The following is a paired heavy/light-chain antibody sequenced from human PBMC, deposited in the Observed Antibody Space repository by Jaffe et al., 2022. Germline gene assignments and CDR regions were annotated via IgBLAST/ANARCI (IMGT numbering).Heavy chain of an antibody. CDR2: IYEIAND. D-gene: IGHD3-22*01. CDR1: GGSMRSYY. CDR3: ARGNYDRLYAFDI. Sequence: QVQLQESGPGLVKPSETVSLTCTVSGGSMRSYYWSWIRQPPGKGLEWIGYIYEIANDNYNPSLKSRVTTSMDTSNNQFSLKMTSVTAADTAIYYCARGNYDRLYAFDIWGPGTMVTVSS. V-gene: IGHV4-59*01. J-gene: IGHJ3*02.
Light chain of an antibody. J-gene: IGLJ3*02. CDR1: SGSVSTTYF. CDR3: VLYMGNGIWV. V-gene: IGLV8-61*01. CDR2: NTN. Sequence: QTVVTQEPSFSVSPGGTVTLTCAVSSGSVSTTYFPSWYQQTPGQAPHMLIYNTNTRSSGVPDRFSGSILGNKAALTITGAQADDESDYYCVLYMGNGIWVFGGGTKLTVL.